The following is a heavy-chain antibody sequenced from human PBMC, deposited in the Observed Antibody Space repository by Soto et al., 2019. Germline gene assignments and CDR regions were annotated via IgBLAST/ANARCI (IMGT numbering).Heavy chain of an antibody. D-gene: IGHD3-10*01. J-gene: IGHJ6*02. CDR2: INPNSGGT. Sequence: QVQLVQSGAEVKKPGASVKVSCKASGYTFTGYYMHWVRQAPGQGLEWMGWINPNSGGTNYAQKFQGWVTMTRDTSISTAYMELSRLRSDDTAVYYCARDLYYGSGSPYYYYGMDVWGQGTTVTVSS. CDR3: ARDLYYGSGSPYYYYGMDV. V-gene: IGHV1-2*04. CDR1: GYTFTGYY.